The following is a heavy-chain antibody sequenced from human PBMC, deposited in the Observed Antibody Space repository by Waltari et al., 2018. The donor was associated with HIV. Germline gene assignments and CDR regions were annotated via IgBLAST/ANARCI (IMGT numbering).Heavy chain of an antibody. Sequence: EVQLLESGGGLVQTGGSLRRSCAASGFTFSNYGMNWVRQAPGKGLGWVSAISGSGGNTYYADSLKGRFTISRDNSKNTLYLQMNSLRAEDTAVYFCVKEHQYSHTWYSYYGMDVWGQGTTVTVSS. D-gene: IGHD6-13*01. CDR1: GFTFSNYG. J-gene: IGHJ6*02. CDR3: VKEHQYSHTWYSYYGMDV. V-gene: IGHV3-23*01. CDR2: ISGSGGNT.